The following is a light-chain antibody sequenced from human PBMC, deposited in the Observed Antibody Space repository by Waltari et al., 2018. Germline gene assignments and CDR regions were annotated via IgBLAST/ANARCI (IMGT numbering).Light chain of an antibody. V-gene: IGLV2-14*01. Sequence: QSALTQPASVSGSPGQSITISCTGSSSDVGCYKYVAWFQQHPGKAPKLMIYEVSNRPSGVSDRFSCSKSGNTASLTISGLQPEDEADYYCSSYTSSTTVVFGGGTKLTVL. CDR1: SSDVGCYKY. J-gene: IGLJ2*01. CDR2: EVS. CDR3: SSYTSSTTVV.